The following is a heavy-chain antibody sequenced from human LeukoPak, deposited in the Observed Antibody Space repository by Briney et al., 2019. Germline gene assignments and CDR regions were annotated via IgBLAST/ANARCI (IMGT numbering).Heavy chain of an antibody. D-gene: IGHD4-17*01. CDR2: ISYDETKK. J-gene: IGHJ4*02. Sequence: GRSLRLSCAVSGFTFSTNSMYWVRQAPGKGPEWVALISYDETKKNYADSVKGRFTISRDNSRNTLNLQMSSLREEDTAIYYCAREQTRYGALDYWGQGTLVTVSS. CDR3: AREQTRYGALDY. V-gene: IGHV3-30-3*01. CDR1: GFTFSTNS.